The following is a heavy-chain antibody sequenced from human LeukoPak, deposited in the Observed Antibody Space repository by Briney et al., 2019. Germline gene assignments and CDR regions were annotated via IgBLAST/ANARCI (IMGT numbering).Heavy chain of an antibody. CDR3: ARATLLDSSGYYSDRGGFDH. CDR2: IYYSGST. J-gene: IGHJ4*02. V-gene: IGHV4-59*01. D-gene: IGHD3-22*01. CDR1: GGSISSNY. Sequence: SETLSLTCTVSGGSISSNYWSWIRQPPGKGLEWIGYIYYSGSTNYNPSLKSRVTISVDTSKNQFSLKLSSVTAADTAVYYCARATLLDSSGYYSDRGGFDHWGRGTLVTVSS.